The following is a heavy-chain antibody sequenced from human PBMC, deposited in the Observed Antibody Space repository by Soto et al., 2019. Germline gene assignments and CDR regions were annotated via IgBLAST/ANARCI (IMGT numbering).Heavy chain of an antibody. CDR2: INPQTGGT. D-gene: IGHD2-2*01. Sequence: ASVKVSCKASGYTFTGYYIHRVREAPGHGLEWMGWINPQTGGTSYAQKFQGRVTLSRDTSINTAYLELSRLTFDDAAVYFCARERYQVISDGMDVWGQGTTVTVSS. CDR3: ARERYQVISDGMDV. J-gene: IGHJ6*02. CDR1: GYTFTGYY. V-gene: IGHV1-2*02.